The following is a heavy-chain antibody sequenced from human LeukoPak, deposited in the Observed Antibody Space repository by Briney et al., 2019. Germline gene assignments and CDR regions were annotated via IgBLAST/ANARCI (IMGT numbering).Heavy chain of an antibody. CDR2: INHSGST. CDR1: GGSFSGYY. CDR3: ATTAAGTGDWFDP. Sequence: PSETLSLTCAVCGGSFSGYYWSWIRQPPGEGLEWIGEINHSGSTNYNPSLKSRVTISVDTSKNQFSLKLSSVTAADTAVYYCATTAAGTGDWFDPWGQGTLVTVSS. J-gene: IGHJ5*02. V-gene: IGHV4-34*01. D-gene: IGHD6-13*01.